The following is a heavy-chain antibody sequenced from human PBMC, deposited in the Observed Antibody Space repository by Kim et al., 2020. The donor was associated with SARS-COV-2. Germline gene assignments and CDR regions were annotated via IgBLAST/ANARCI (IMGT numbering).Heavy chain of an antibody. D-gene: IGHD3-10*01. Sequence: GGSLRLSCAASGFTFSDYYMSWIRQAPGKGLEWVSYISSSSSYTNYADSVKGRFTISRDNAKNSLYLQMNSLRAEDTAVYYCAISGFGELIDYWGQGTLVTVSS. CDR1: GFTFSDYY. CDR3: AISGFGELIDY. J-gene: IGHJ4*02. V-gene: IGHV3-11*06. CDR2: ISSSSSYT.